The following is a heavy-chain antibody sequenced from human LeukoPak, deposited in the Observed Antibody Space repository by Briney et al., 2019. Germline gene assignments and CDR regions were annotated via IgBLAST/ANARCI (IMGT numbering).Heavy chain of an antibody. CDR3: ATLTVGATSXYFDX. Sequence: AASVKVSCKASGGTFSSYAISWVRQAPGQGLEWMGRIIPIFGTANYAQKFQGRVTITTDESTSTAYMELSSLRSEDTAVYYCATLTVGATSXYFDXXXQGXLVTV. D-gene: IGHD1-26*01. CDR2: IIPIFGTA. J-gene: IGHJ4*02. CDR1: GGTFSSYA. V-gene: IGHV1-69*05.